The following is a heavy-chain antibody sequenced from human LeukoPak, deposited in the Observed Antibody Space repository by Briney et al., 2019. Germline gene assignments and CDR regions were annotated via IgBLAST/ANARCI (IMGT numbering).Heavy chain of an antibody. CDR3: ARQGCDSTSCYTTDL. V-gene: IGHV5-51*01. J-gene: IGHJ1*01. CDR1: GYRFTSNW. D-gene: IGHD2-2*02. Sequence: GESLKISCKASGYRFTSNWIALVRQRPGKGLEMMGIIFPGDSDTRYRPSFQGQVTSSVDKSIGAAYLQWSSLKASDTATYSCARQGCDSTSCYTTDLWGPGTRVTVSS. CDR2: IFPGDSDT.